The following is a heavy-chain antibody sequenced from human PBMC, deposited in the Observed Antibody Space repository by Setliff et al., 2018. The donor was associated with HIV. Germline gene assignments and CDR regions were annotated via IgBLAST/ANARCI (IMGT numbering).Heavy chain of an antibody. J-gene: IGHJ4*03. CDR3: ARSPQGGYFDY. V-gene: IGHV3-30*03. CDR1: GFTISYYG. Sequence: PGGSLRLSCVASGFTISYYGMHWVRQAPGKGLGWVAVISHDGVNKYYADSVKGRFTISGDNSTNTLYLQMNSLRSEHAAVYYCARSPQGGYFDYWGQGALVTVSS. CDR2: ISHDGVNK.